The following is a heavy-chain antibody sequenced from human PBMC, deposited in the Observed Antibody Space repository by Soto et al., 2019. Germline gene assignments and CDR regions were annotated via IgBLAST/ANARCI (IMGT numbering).Heavy chain of an antibody. CDR1: GFTFSDYS. V-gene: IGHV3-21*01. CDR3: ATRYCSTTNCHAFDD. D-gene: IGHD2-2*01. CDR2: ISSSGTYT. J-gene: IGHJ4*02. Sequence: EVHLVESGGGLVKPGGSLRLSCAGSGFTFSDYSMNWVRQAPGKGPEWVSSISSSGTYTYYADSVKGRFTISRDNARNSLYLQMNSPRTEDTAVYYCATRYCSTTNCHAFDDWGQGTLVTVSS.